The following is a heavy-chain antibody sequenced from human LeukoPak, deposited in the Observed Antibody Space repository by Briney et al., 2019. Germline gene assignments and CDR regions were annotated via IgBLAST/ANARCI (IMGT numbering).Heavy chain of an antibody. D-gene: IGHD5-18*01. CDR2: IYYSGST. Sequence: SETLSLTCTVSGGSISSFYWSWIRQPPGKGLEWIGYIYYSGSTNYNPSLKSRVTISVDTSKNQFSLKLSSVTAADTAVYYCARARGYSYGYTYYYGMDVWGQGTTVTVSS. V-gene: IGHV4-59*01. CDR3: ARARGYSYGYTYYYGMDV. CDR1: GGSISSFY. J-gene: IGHJ6*02.